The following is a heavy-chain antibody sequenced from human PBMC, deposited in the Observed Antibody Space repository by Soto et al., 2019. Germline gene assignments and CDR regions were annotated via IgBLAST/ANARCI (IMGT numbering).Heavy chain of an antibody. V-gene: IGHV4-59*08. CDR1: GGSISSYY. CDR2: IYYSGST. Sequence: QVQLQESGPGLVKPSETLSLTCTVSGGSISSYYWSWIRQPPGKGLEWIGYIYYSGSTNHNPSLRMRVTRPVDPSKIQVSLKLNSMTAADTAVYYCARHNYGSGSTYFDYWGQGTLVTVSS. D-gene: IGHD3-10*01. J-gene: IGHJ4*02. CDR3: ARHNYGSGSTYFDY.